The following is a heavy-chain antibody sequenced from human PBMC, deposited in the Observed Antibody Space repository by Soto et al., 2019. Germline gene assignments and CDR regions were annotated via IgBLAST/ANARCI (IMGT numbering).Heavy chain of an antibody. D-gene: IGHD4-17*01. J-gene: IGHJ4*02. CDR2: INSKTDGGTT. CDR1: GFTFSNAW. V-gene: IGHV3-15*01. CDR3: TTDKGTYGFDY. Sequence: GGSLRLSCAASGFTFSNAWMSWVRQAPGKGLEWVGRINSKTDGGTTDYAAPVKGRFTIARDDSKNTLYLQMNSLKSEDTAVYYCTTDKGTYGFDYWGQGTLVNVSS.